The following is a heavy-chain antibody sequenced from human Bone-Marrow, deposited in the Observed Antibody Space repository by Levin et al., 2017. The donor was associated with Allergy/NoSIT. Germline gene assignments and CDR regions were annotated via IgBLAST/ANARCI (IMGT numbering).Heavy chain of an antibody. J-gene: IGHJ5*02. V-gene: IGHV4-39*01. CDR1: GGSISSSSYY. D-gene: IGHD3-9*01. CDR3: ARHDILTGYSFDP. Sequence: SQTLSLTCTVSGGSISSSSYYWGWIRQPPGKGLEWIGSIYYSGSTYYNPSLKSRVTISVDTSKNQFSLKLSSVTAADTAVYYCARHDILTGYSFDPWGQGTLVTVSS. CDR2: IYYSGST.